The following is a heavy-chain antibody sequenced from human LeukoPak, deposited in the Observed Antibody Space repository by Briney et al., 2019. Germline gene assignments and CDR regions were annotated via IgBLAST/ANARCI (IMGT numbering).Heavy chain of an antibody. CDR3: ATLRAGEWELYFDY. D-gene: IGHD3-16*01. V-gene: IGHV1-69*13. J-gene: IGHJ4*02. CDR1: GGTFSSYA. Sequence: ASVKVSCKASGGTFSSYAISWVRQAPGQGLEWMGGIIPIFGTANYAQKFQGRVTITADESTSTAYMELSSLRSEDTAVYYCATLRAGEWELYFDYWGQGTLVTVSS. CDR2: IIPIFGTA.